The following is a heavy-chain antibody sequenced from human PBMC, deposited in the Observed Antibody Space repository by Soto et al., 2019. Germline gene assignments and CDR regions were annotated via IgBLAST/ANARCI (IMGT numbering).Heavy chain of an antibody. CDR1: GFAVSSKY. Sequence: EVQFVESGGGLIQPGGSLRLSCAASGFAVSSKYMTWVRQAPGKGLEWVSVIYGGGTTYYADSVKGRFTISRDTSKNTLYLQMNSLSAEDTAVYYCVQTTGWPGFDFWGQGTLVTVSS. D-gene: IGHD6-19*01. CDR3: VQTTGWPGFDF. J-gene: IGHJ4*02. CDR2: IYGGGTT. V-gene: IGHV3-53*01.